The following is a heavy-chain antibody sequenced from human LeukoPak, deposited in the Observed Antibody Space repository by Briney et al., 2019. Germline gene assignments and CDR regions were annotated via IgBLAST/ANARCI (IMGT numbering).Heavy chain of an antibody. CDR2: ISDGGGNT. V-gene: IGHV3-23*01. D-gene: IGHD1-26*01. J-gene: IGHJ4*02. CDR1: GFTFNSYT. Sequence: GGSLRLSCAASGFTFNSYTMSWVRQAPGKGLDWVSAISDGGGNTFYADSVKGRFTISRDNSKNTLYLQMNSLRAEDTAVYYCAKEGADAGRAFDYWGQGTLVTVSS. CDR3: AKEGADAGRAFDY.